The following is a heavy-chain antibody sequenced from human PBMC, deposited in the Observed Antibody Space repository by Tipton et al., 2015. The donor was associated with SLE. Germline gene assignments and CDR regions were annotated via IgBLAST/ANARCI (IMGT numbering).Heavy chain of an antibody. J-gene: IGHJ4*02. CDR3: ARAKVAANDAGIDY. D-gene: IGHD2-15*01. V-gene: IGHV4-30-4*01. Sequence: TLSLTCTVSGGSISSGDYYWSWIRQPPGKGLEWVGYIYYSGSTYYNPSLKSRVTISVDTSKNQFSLKLSSVTAADTAVYYCARAKVAANDAGIDYWGQGTLVTVSS. CDR2: IYYSGST. CDR1: GGSISSGDYY.